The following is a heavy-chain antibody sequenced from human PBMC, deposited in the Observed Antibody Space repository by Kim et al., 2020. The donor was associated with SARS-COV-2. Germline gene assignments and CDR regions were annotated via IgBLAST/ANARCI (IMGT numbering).Heavy chain of an antibody. Sequence: GGSLRLFCAASGFTSGDYAMHWVRHAPGKGLEWVSGISWNRGTIGYADSVKGRFTISRDNAKNSLHLQMNSLRAEETALYYCAKDFNSGSSLVYWGQGTL. CDR2: ISWNRGTI. J-gene: IGHJ4*02. V-gene: IGHV3-9*02. D-gene: IGHD3-10*01. CDR1: GFTSGDYA. CDR3: AKDFNSGSSLVY.